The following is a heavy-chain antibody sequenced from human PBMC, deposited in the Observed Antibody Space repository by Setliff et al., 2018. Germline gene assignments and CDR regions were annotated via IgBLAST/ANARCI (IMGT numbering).Heavy chain of an antibody. D-gene: IGHD6-13*01. Sequence: SETLSLTCEVSGDSMNSGVYYWAWIRQPPGKGLEWIGRIYSGGTTYYNSSLKSRVTISIDTSKNQFSLRLSSVTAADTAVYYCARHGVTAGRTDNYFDPWGQGMLVTVSS. CDR2: IYSGGTT. CDR1: GDSMNSGVYY. J-gene: IGHJ5*02. V-gene: IGHV4-39*01. CDR3: ARHGVTAGRTDNYFDP.